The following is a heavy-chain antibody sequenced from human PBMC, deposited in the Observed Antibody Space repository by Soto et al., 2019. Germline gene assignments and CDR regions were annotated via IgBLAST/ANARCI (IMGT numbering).Heavy chain of an antibody. CDR1: GFTVSSYW. CDR2: INNDGSST. J-gene: IGHJ4*02. D-gene: IGHD2-15*01. Sequence: GGSLRLSCAASGFTVSSYWRHWVRQAPGKGLVWVSRINNDGSSTSYADSVKGRFTISRDNAKNTLYLQMNSLRAEDTAVYYCARDCSGGSCYGFDYWGQGTLVTVSS. CDR3: ARDCSGGSCYGFDY. V-gene: IGHV3-74*01.